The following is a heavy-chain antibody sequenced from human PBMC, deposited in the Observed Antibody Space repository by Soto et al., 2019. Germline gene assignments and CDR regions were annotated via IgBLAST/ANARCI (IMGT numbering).Heavy chain of an antibody. CDR3: AREGYCSSTSCFYFGMDV. V-gene: IGHV1-2*02. CDR1: GYTFTSYY. Sequence: ASVKVSCKASGYTFTSYYMHWVRQAPGQGLEWMGMINPSGGSTNYAQKFQGRVTMTRDTSISTAYMELSRLRSDDTAVYYCAREGYCSSTSCFYFGMDVWGQGTTVTVSS. J-gene: IGHJ6*02. CDR2: INPSGGST. D-gene: IGHD2-2*01.